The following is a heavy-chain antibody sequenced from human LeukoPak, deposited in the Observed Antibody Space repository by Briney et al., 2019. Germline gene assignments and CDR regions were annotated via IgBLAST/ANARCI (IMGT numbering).Heavy chain of an antibody. J-gene: IGHJ2*01. CDR2: IYYSGST. D-gene: IGHD2-2*01. V-gene: IGHV4-39*01. Sequence: SETLSLTCTVSGGPISSSSYYWGWIRQPPGKGLEWIGSIYYSGSTYYNPSLKSRVTISVDTSKNQFSLKLSSVAAADTAVYYCARQLCSSTSCYGGVEGWYFDLWGRGTLVTVSS. CDR1: GGPISSSSYY. CDR3: ARQLCSSTSCYGGVEGWYFDL.